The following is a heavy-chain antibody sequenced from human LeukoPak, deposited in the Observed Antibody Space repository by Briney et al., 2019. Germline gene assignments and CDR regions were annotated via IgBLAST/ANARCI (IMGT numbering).Heavy chain of an antibody. V-gene: IGHV3-23*01. CDR2: ISGSGGST. CDR3: AKMMGVAVAGFFDY. J-gene: IGHJ4*02. CDR1: GFTFSSYA. Sequence: PGGSLRLSCAASGFTFSSYAMSWVRQAPGKGLEWVSAISGSGGSTYYADSVKGRFTISRDNSKNTLYLQMNSLRAEDTALYYCAKMMGVAVAGFFDYWGQGTLVTVSS. D-gene: IGHD6-19*01.